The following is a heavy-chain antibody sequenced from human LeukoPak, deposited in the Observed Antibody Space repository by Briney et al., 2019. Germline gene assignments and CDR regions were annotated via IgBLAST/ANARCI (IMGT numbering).Heavy chain of an antibody. CDR3: ARDGLNSSSWDY. CDR1: GYTFTGYY. J-gene: IGHJ4*02. CDR2: INPNSGGT. Sequence: PEASVKVSCKASGYTFTGYYMHWVRQAPGQGLEWMGWINPNSGGTNYAQKFQGWVTMTRDTSISTAYMELSRLRSDDTAVYYCARDGLNSSSWDYWGQGTLVTVSS. D-gene: IGHD6-13*01. V-gene: IGHV1-2*04.